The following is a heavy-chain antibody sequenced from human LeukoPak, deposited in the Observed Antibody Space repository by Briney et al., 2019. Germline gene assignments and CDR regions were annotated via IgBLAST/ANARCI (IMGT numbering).Heavy chain of an antibody. CDR1: GGSISSHY. D-gene: IGHD4-23*01. Sequence: SETLSLTCTVSGGSISSHYWNWIRQPPGKGLEGIGYIYYSGSTNYNPSLKRRVTISVDTSKNQFSLKLSSVTAADTAVYYCARETTVVTPGRSDVFDIWGQGTMVTVSS. CDR2: IYYSGST. V-gene: IGHV4-59*11. CDR3: ARETTVVTPGRSDVFDI. J-gene: IGHJ3*02.